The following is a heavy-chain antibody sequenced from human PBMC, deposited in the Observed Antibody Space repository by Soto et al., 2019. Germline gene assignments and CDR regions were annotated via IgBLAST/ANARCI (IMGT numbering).Heavy chain of an antibody. J-gene: IGHJ5*02. CDR1: GYTFINYD. V-gene: IGHV1-8*02. Sequence: QVQLVQSGAEVKEPGASVRVSCKASGYTFINYDISWVRQATGQGLEWMGWMNPGSGKTGYANKFQGRVTMTRDASTTTAHLELISLTSEDTAVYYWSRMASFGTVNWFDPWGQGTLVTVSS. CDR3: SRMASFGTVNWFDP. CDR2: MNPGSGKT. D-gene: IGHD4-4*01.